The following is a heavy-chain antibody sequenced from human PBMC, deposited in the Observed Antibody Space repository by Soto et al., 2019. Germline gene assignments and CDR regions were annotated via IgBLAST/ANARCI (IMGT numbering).Heavy chain of an antibody. CDR3: ARSGDNYNLLDY. D-gene: IGHD1-1*01. Sequence: GGSLRLSCEGSGFTFSDYYMSWIRQAPGKGLEWISYSSNSGTFTKYADSVKGRFSISRDNTKNLLFPQMNSLRAEDTALYYCARSGDNYNLLDYWGQGTPVTVSS. CDR1: GFTFSDYY. CDR2: SSNSGTFT. V-gene: IGHV3-11*06. J-gene: IGHJ4*02.